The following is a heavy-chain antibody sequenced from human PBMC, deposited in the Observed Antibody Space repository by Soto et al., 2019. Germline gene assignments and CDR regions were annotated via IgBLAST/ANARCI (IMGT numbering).Heavy chain of an antibody. CDR3: ARDGITLAGSFDY. CDR1: GYTFFNYG. Sequence: VQLVQSGAEVKKPGPSGKVSSKASGYTFFNYGISWVRQAPGQGLEWMGWISAYNGNRNYAGKFQGRATMTTETSTSTAYMELRSLRSDDTAVYYCARDGITLAGSFDYWGQGTLVTVSS. D-gene: IGHD6-19*01. CDR2: ISAYNGNR. V-gene: IGHV1-18*01. J-gene: IGHJ4*02.